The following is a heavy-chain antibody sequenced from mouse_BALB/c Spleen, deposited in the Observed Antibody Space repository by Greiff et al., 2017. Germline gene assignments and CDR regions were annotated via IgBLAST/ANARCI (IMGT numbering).Heavy chain of an antibody. CDR2: ISYSGST. CDR3: ARGDYGTWFAY. CDR1: GYSITSDYA. V-gene: IGHV3-2*02. D-gene: IGHD1-1*01. Sequence: EVKLMESGPGLVKPSQCLSLTCTVTGYSITSDYAWNWIRQFPGNKLEWMGYISYSGSTSYNPSLKSRISITRDTSKNQFFLQLNSVTTEDTATYYCARGDYGTWFAYWGQGTLVTVSA. J-gene: IGHJ3*01.